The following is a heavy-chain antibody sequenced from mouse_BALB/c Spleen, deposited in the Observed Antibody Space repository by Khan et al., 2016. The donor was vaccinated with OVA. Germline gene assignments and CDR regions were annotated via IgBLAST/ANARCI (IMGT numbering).Heavy chain of an antibody. Sequence: EVELVESGGGLVQPGGSRKLSCTASGFTFRSFGMHWVRQAPENGLEWVAYIGSDSSTIYYADTVKGRFTISRDNPKNTLLLQLTSLRSEDTAMYCCASSRYWSWFASWGQGTLVTVSA. CDR1: GFTFRSFG. J-gene: IGHJ3*01. CDR2: IGSDSSTI. CDR3: ASSRYWSWFAS. D-gene: IGHD2-12*01. V-gene: IGHV5-17*02.